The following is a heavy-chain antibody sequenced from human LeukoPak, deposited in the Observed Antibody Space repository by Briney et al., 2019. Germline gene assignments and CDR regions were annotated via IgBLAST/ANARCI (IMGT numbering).Heavy chain of an antibody. V-gene: IGHV3-23*01. J-gene: IGHJ3*02. D-gene: IGHD6-13*01. Sequence: PGGSLRLSCAASGFTFSSYAMSWVRQAPGKGLEWVSAINGIGGSTYYADSVKGRFIISRDNSKNTVYLQMNSLRVEDTAVYYCAKEHGGSSWYEDAFDIWGQGTMVTVSS. CDR1: GFTFSSYA. CDR3: AKEHGGSSWYEDAFDI. CDR2: INGIGGST.